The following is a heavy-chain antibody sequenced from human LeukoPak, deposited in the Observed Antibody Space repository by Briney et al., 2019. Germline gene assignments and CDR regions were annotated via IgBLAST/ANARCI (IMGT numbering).Heavy chain of an antibody. CDR3: ARGSYLRRQGNWYFDL. D-gene: IGHD4-17*01. Sequence: GGSLRLSCAASGFTFSSYDMHWVRQAPGKGLEWVSTISTAGDPYYPASVKGRFTISRENAKNSLYLQMNSLRAGDTAVYYCARGSYLRRQGNWYFDLWGRGTLVTVSS. CDR2: ISTAGDP. V-gene: IGHV3-13*05. J-gene: IGHJ2*01. CDR1: GFTFSSYD.